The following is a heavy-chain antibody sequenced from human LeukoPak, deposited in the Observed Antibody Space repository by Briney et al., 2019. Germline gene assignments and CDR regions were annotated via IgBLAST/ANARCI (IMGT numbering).Heavy chain of an antibody. CDR1: GFTFSSYA. Sequence: PGGSLRLSCAASGFTFSSYAMSWVRQAPGRGLEWVSAISDAGGSTYYADSVKGRFTISRDNSKNTLYMQMNSLRADDTAVYYCAMSGYDMRGQGTLVTVSS. CDR3: AMSGYDM. CDR2: ISDAGGST. D-gene: IGHD3-3*01. J-gene: IGHJ4*02. V-gene: IGHV3-23*01.